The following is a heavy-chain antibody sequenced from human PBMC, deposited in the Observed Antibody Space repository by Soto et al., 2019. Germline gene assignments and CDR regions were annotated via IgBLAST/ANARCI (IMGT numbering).Heavy chain of an antibody. Sequence: QVQLVQSGAEVKKPGASVKVSCKASGYTFTSYDINWVRQATGQGLEWMGWMNPNSGNTGYAQKFQGRVAMTRNTSISTAYMELSSLRSEDTAVYYCATPGYGDAELYYYYYMDVWGKGTTVTVSS. D-gene: IGHD4-17*01. CDR1: GYTFTSYD. CDR2: MNPNSGNT. CDR3: ATPGYGDAELYYYYYMDV. V-gene: IGHV1-8*01. J-gene: IGHJ6*03.